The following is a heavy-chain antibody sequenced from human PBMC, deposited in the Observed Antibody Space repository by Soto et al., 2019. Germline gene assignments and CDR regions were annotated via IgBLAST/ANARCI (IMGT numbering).Heavy chain of an antibody. CDR1: GGSISSYY. CDR3: ARENGIVAWLLEY. V-gene: IGHV4-59*01. Sequence: PSETLSLTCTVSGGSISSYYWSWIRQPPGKGLEWIGYIYYSGSTNYNPSLKSRVTISVDTSKNQFSLRLSSVTAADPAVYSCARENGIVAWLLEYWGQGTLVTVSS. D-gene: IGHD3-22*01. J-gene: IGHJ4*02. CDR2: IYYSGST.